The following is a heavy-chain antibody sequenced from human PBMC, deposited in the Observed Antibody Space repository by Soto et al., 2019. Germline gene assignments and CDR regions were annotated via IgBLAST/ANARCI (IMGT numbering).Heavy chain of an antibody. CDR3: ARLGTRFYFQH. Sequence: QVQLQESGPGLVKSSGTLSLTCAVSGDSISSPHWWSWVRQPPGKGLEWIGEIYHSGTTNYNPSLKSRVTMSVDKSKIQPSLMLSSVTAADTAVYYSARLGTRFYFQHWGQGTLVTVSS. CDR1: GDSISSPHW. CDR2: IYHSGTT. D-gene: IGHD1-1*01. V-gene: IGHV4-4*02. J-gene: IGHJ1*01.